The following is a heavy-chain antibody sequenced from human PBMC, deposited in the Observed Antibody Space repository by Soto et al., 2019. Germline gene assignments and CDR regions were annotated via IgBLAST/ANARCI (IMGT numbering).Heavy chain of an antibody. V-gene: IGHV4-30-4*02. Sequence: SETLSLTCSVSGGSISSGYYYWSWIRQPPGKGLEWIGNIYYSGNTYYNPSLKSRLTISIDTSKNQFSLKLSSVTAADTAVYYCARAYYDSSGFWFDPWGQGTLVTVSS. CDR3: ARAYYDSSGFWFDP. J-gene: IGHJ5*02. CDR2: IYYSGNT. D-gene: IGHD3-22*01. CDR1: GGSISSGYYY.